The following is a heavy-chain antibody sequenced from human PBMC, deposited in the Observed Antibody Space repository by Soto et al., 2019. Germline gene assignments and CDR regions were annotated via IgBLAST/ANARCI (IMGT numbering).Heavy chain of an antibody. Sequence: GGSLSLSCAASGFTISSYGMHWVRQAPGKGLEWVAFIWHDGGNKFYAESVKGRFTISRDKSKNTLYLQMTSMSAEDTAMYYCARDGDVNTGFGKDYWGQGTLVTVSS. V-gene: IGHV3-33*01. D-gene: IGHD3-16*01. J-gene: IGHJ4*02. CDR3: ARDGDVNTGFGKDY. CDR2: IWHDGGNK. CDR1: GFTISSYG.